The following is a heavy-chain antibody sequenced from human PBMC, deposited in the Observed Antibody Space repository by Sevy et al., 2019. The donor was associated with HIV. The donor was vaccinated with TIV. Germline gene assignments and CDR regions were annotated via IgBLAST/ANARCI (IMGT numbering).Heavy chain of an antibody. CDR1: GYRFTDYW. J-gene: IGHJ4*02. CDR3: MTRGSGPFDY. D-gene: IGHD2-15*01. CDR2: IYPSDSDA. V-gene: IGHV5-51*01. Sequence: GESLKISCKGSGYRFTDYWIAWVRQMPGKGLEWMGIIYPSDSDARYSPSFQGQVTMSADKSINTAYLQWSSLKASDTAMYYCMTRGSGPFDYWGQGTLVTVSS.